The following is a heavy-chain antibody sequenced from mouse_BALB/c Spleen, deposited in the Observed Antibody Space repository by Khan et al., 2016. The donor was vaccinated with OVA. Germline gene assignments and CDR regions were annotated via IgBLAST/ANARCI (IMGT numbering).Heavy chain of an antibody. J-gene: IGHJ3*01. CDR1: GFSLTGFG. CDR2: IWGDGST. CDR3: ARELRLGGFAY. D-gene: IGHD1-2*01. Sequence: QVQLKESGPGLVAPSQSLSITCTVSGFSLTGFGINWVRQPPGKGLEWLGMIWGDGSTDYNSVLNSRLSISKDNSKRQVFLKMNSLQTDETARYYCARELRLGGFAYGGQGTLVTVSA. V-gene: IGHV2-6-7*01.